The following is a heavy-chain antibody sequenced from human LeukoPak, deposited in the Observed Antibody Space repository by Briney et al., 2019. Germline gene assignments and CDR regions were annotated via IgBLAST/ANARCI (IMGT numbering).Heavy chain of an antibody. CDR2: INPNSGGT. Sequence: ASVKVSCKASGYTFTCYYMHWVRQAPGQGLEWMGWINPNSGGTNYAQKFQGRVTMTRDTSISTAYMELSRLRSDDTAVYYCARGIFGVVWRDKVVDYWGQGTLVTVSS. CDR1: GYTFTCYY. V-gene: IGHV1-2*02. CDR3: ARGIFGVVWRDKVVDY. J-gene: IGHJ4*02. D-gene: IGHD3-3*02.